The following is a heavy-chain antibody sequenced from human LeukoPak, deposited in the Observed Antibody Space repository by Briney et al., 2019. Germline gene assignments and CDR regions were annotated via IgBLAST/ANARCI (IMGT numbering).Heavy chain of an antibody. CDR2: IYTSGST. CDR3: ARDPSSFGWGTRGYDY. D-gene: IGHD3-10*01. V-gene: IGHV4-4*07. CDR1: GGSISSYY. J-gene: IGHJ4*02. Sequence: SETLSLTCTVSGGSISSYYWSWIRQPAGKGLEWIGRIYTSGSTNYNPSLKSRVTMSVDTSKNQFSLKLSSVTAADTAVYYCARDPSSFGWGTRGYDYWGQGTLVTVSS.